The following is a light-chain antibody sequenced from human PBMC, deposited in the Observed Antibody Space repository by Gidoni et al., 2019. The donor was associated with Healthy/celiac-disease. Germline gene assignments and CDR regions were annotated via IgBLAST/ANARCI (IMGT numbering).Light chain of an antibody. Sequence: DIQMTQSPSSLSASVGDRVTITCQASQDISNYLNWDQQKPGKAPKLLIYDASNLETGVPSRFSGSGSGTDFTFTISSLHPEDIATYYCQQYDNLPRFTFGPGTKVDIK. CDR2: DAS. J-gene: IGKJ3*01. V-gene: IGKV1-33*01. CDR1: QDISNY. CDR3: QQYDNLPRFT.